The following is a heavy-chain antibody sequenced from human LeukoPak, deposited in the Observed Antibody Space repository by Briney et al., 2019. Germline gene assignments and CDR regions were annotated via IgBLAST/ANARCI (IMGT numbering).Heavy chain of an antibody. J-gene: IGHJ5*02. V-gene: IGHV3-21*04. Sequence: GGSLRLSCAASGFTFSSYSMNWVRQAPGKGLEWVSSISSSSSYIYYADSVKGRFTISRDNAKNSLYLQMNSLRAEDTALYYCAKDISQQLVQSPRGNWFDPWGQGTLVTVSS. CDR2: ISSSSSYI. CDR1: GFTFSSYS. CDR3: AKDISQQLVQSPRGNWFDP. D-gene: IGHD6-13*01.